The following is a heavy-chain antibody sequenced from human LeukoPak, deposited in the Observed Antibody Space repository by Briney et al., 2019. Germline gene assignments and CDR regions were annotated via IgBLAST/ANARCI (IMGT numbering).Heavy chain of an antibody. V-gene: IGHV1-2*02. D-gene: IGHD1-26*01. CDR2: INPNSGGT. CDR1: GYTFTGYY. J-gene: IGHJ4*02. Sequence: SVTVSCKASGYTFTGYYLHWVRQAPGQGLEWMGWINPNSGGTNYAQKFQGRATMTRETSISTAHMELSRLRSDDTAVYFCAREKMVGAPKLLDYWGQGTLVTVSS. CDR3: AREKMVGAPKLLDY.